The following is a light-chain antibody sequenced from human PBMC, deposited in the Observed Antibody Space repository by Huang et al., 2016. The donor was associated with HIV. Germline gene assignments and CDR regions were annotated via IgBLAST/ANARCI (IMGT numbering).Light chain of an antibody. CDR2: DVS. CDR1: QGISNS. Sequence: DIQMTQSPSSLSASVGDRVTITCRASQGISNSLAWYHQKPGQAPKLLLYDVSRLKSGVPSRFSGSGSGTNYTLTISSLQPEDFATYYCQQCYSAPYTFGQGTKLEIK. CDR3: QQCYSAPYT. J-gene: IGKJ2*01. V-gene: IGKV1-NL1*01.